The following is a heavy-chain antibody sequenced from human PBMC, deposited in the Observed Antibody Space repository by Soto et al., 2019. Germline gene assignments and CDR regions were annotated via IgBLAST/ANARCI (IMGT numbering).Heavy chain of an antibody. Sequence: NPGGSLRLSCVASGFTFRTYTMNWVRQAPGEGLEWVSGIRGFSPYTFYAESVKGRFTISRDNAKNSLYLQMNSLGVEDTAVYYCARDRGYDAHDYYYNAMDVWGQGTTVTAP. J-gene: IGHJ6*02. CDR2: IRGFSPYT. D-gene: IGHD2-15*01. V-gene: IGHV3-21*01. CDR1: GFTFRTYT. CDR3: ARDRGYDAHDYYYNAMDV.